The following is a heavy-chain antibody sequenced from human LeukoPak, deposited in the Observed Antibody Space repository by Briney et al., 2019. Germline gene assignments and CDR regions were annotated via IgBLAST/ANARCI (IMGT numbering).Heavy chain of an antibody. V-gene: IGHV1-2*04. CDR2: INPNSGGT. Sequence: ASVKVSCKASGYTFTGYYMHWVRQAPGQGLEWMGWINPNSGGTNYAQKFQGWVTMTRDTSISTAYMELSRLRSDDTAVYYCARDLGYCSGGSCYWGYYFDYWGQGILVTVSS. CDR1: GYTFTGYY. J-gene: IGHJ4*02. CDR3: ARDLGYCSGGSCYWGYYFDY. D-gene: IGHD2-15*01.